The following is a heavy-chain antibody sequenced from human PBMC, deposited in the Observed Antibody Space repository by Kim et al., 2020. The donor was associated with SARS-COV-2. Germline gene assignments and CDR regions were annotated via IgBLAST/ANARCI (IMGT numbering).Heavy chain of an antibody. CDR3: AKQPSSSWAYFDL. CDR2: ISSSGSTI. J-gene: IGHJ2*01. Sequence: GGSLRLSCAASGFTFSDYYMSWIRQAPGKGLEWVSYISSSGSTIYYADSVKGRFTISRDNAKNSLYLQMNSLRAEDTAVYYCAKQPSSSWAYFDLWGRGTLVTVSS. V-gene: IGHV3-11*01. D-gene: IGHD6-13*01. CDR1: GFTFSDYY.